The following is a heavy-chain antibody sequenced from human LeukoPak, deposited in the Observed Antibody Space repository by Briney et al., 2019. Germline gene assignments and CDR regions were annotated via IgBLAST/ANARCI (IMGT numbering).Heavy chain of an antibody. CDR3: ARGPRWLGQYFQH. D-gene: IGHD6-19*01. CDR2: INHSGST. Sequence: SETLSLTCAVYGGSFSGYYWSWICQPPGKGLEWIGEINHSGSTNYNPSLKSRVTISVDTSKNQFSLKLSSVTAADTAVYYCARGPRWLGQYFQHWGQGTLVTVSS. J-gene: IGHJ1*01. V-gene: IGHV4-34*01. CDR1: GGSFSGYY.